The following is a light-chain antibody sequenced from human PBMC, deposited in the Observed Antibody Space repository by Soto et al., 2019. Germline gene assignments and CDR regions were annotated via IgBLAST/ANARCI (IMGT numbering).Light chain of an antibody. J-gene: IGKJ2*01. CDR3: QQSYDLPYT. CDR2: DAS. CDR1: QDISNY. Sequence: DIQMTQSPSSLSASVGDRVTITCQASQDISNYLKWYQQKPGKAPKLLIYDASNLQTGVPSRFSGGGSETDFTFTISSLQPEDVATYFCQQSYDLPYTFGQGTKLEIK. V-gene: IGKV1-33*01.